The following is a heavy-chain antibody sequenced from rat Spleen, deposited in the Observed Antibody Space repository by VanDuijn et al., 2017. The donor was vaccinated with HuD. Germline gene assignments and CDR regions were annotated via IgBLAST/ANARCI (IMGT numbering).Heavy chain of an antibody. Sequence: EVQLVESGGDLVQPGRSLKLSCSASGFIFSDYDMAWVRQAPTKGLEWIASISTGGDIAYYRGSAKGRFTISRDDAKNTQYLQMDSLGSDDTATYYCTRHGGLRNWFAYWGQGTLVTVSS. V-gene: IGHV5S13*01. CDR1: GFIFSDYD. CDR2: ISTGGDIA. J-gene: IGHJ3*01. CDR3: TRHGGLRNWFAY. D-gene: IGHD1-11*01.